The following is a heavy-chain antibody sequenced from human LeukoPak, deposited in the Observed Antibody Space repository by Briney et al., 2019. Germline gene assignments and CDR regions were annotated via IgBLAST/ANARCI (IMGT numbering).Heavy chain of an antibody. D-gene: IGHD3-16*02. CDR1: GYTFTSYG. J-gene: IGHJ4*02. V-gene: IGHV1-18*01. CDR2: ISAYNGNT. Sequence: ASVKVSCEASGYTFTSYGISWVRQAPGQGLEWMGWISAYNGNTNYAQKLQGRVTMTTDTSTSTAYMELRSLRSDDTAVYYCALDPTTYYDYVWGSCRYTWFDYRGQGTLVTVSS. CDR3: ALDPTTYYDYVWGSCRYTWFDY.